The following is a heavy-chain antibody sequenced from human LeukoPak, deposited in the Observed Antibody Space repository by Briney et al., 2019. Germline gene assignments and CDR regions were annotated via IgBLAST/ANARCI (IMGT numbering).Heavy chain of an antibody. D-gene: IGHD3-22*01. J-gene: IGHJ4*02. V-gene: IGHV1-69*05. CDR1: GGTFSSYA. CDR3: ARDLRDSSGYTEV. CDR2: IIPIFGTA. Sequence: ASVKVSCKASGGTFSSYANSWVRQAPGQGLEWMGGIIPIFGTANYAQKFQGRVTITTDESTSTAYMELSSLRSEDTAVYYCARDLRDSSGYTEVWGQGTLVTVSS.